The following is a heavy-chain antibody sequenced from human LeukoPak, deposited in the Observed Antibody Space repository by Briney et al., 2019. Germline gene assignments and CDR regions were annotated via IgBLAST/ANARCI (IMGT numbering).Heavy chain of an antibody. CDR3: ARDRNYYGSGTDWYFDL. CDR1: GGTFSSYA. J-gene: IGHJ2*01. D-gene: IGHD3-10*01. CDR2: IIPIFGTT. Sequence: SVKVSCKASGGTFSSYAISWVRQAPGQGLEWMGQIIPIFGTTNSAQKFQGRVTITADKSTSTAYMELRSLRSDDTAVYYCARDRNYYGSGTDWYFDLWGRGTLVTVSS. V-gene: IGHV1-69*06.